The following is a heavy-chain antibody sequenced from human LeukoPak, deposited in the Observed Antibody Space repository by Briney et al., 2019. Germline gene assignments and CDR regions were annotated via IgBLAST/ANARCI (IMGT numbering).Heavy chain of an antibody. V-gene: IGHV3-13*01. CDR3: ARGGIQVSGNDGFDY. CDR2: IGIRGDT. Sequence: GGSLRLSCAASGFTFIDYDMHWVRQVIGKGLEWVSAIGIRGDTHYSGSVKGRFTISRENAESSLYLQMNSLRAEDTAVYYCARGGIQVSGNDGFDYWGQGTLVTVSS. J-gene: IGHJ4*02. CDR1: GFTFIDYD. D-gene: IGHD6-19*01.